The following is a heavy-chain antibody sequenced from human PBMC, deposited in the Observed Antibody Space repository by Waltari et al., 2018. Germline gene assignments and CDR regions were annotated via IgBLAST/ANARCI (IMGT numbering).Heavy chain of an antibody. J-gene: IGHJ4*02. CDR3: AKPFYNWDDPLDS. V-gene: IGHV3-23*01. CDR2: ISVSDDT. D-gene: IGHD1-20*01. CDR1: GFSFGSDA. Sequence: EVQLLESGGDFVQPGGSLRLSCAISGFSFGSDAINWVRQAPGTGLGGVAAISVSDDTYYALSLNGRFTISRDTSRNTVYLHINSLRAEYTAVYYCAKPFYNWDDPLDSWGQGTLVTVSS.